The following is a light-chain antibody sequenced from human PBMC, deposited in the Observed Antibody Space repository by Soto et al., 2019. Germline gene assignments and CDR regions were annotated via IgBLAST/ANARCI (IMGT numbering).Light chain of an antibody. V-gene: IGKV1-5*03. Sequence: DIQMTQSPSTLSGALGDRFAITFRASQTISSWLAWYQQKPGKAPKLLTYKASTLKSGVPSRFSGSGSGTEFTLTISSLQPDDFATYYCQHYNSYSEAFGQGTKVDIK. CDR1: QTISSW. CDR2: KAS. J-gene: IGKJ1*01. CDR3: QHYNSYSEA.